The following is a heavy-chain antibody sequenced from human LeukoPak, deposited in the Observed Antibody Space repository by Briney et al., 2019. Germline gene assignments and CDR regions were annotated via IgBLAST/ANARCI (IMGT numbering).Heavy chain of an antibody. Sequence: PGGSLRLSCAASGFTFSNAWMSWVRQAPGKGLEWVSGINWNGGSTGYADSLKGRFTISRDNAKNSLYLQMNSLRAEDTALYYCAIHQAGTTVTPYQFDYWGQGTLVAVSS. CDR1: GFTFSNAW. V-gene: IGHV3-20*04. J-gene: IGHJ4*02. CDR2: INWNGGST. CDR3: AIHQAGTTVTPYQFDY. D-gene: IGHD4-17*01.